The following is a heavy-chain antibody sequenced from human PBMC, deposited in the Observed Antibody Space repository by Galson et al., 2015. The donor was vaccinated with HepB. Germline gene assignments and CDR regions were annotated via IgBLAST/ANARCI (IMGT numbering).Heavy chain of an antibody. CDR3: ARGFAMAHDAFDI. J-gene: IGHJ3*02. Sequence: SLRLSCAASGFTVSSNYMSWVRQAPGKGLEWVSVIYSGGSTYYADSVKGRFTISRDNSKNTLYLQMNSLRAEDTAVYYCARGFAMAHDAFDIWGQGTMVTVSS. CDR1: GFTVSSNY. CDR2: IYSGGST. V-gene: IGHV3-66*01. D-gene: IGHD5-18*01.